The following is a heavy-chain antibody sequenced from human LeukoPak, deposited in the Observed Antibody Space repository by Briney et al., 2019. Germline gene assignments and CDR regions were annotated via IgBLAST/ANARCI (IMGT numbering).Heavy chain of an antibody. CDR1: GFSFSSYA. V-gene: IGHV3-23*01. CDR2: ISASGATT. Sequence: QSGGSLRLSCAASGFSFSSYAMSWVRQAPGKGLEWVSGISASGATTYYADSVKGRFTISRDNSKNTLYLQMNSLRAEDTAVYYCAKPRHSGPSYYYYYMDVWGKGTTVTVSS. J-gene: IGHJ6*03. CDR3: AKPRHSGPSYYYYYMDV. D-gene: IGHD6-19*01.